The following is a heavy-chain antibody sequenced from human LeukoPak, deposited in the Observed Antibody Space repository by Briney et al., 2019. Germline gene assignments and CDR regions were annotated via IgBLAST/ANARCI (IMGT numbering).Heavy chain of an antibody. CDR3: ARDPTPYSSGRSLWNFDY. CDR2: ISSSSSYI. V-gene: IGHV3-21*01. J-gene: IGHJ4*02. CDR1: GFTFSSYS. Sequence: GGSQRLSCAASGFTFSSYSMNWVRQAPGKGLEWVSSISSSSSYIYYADSVKGRFTISRDNAKNSLYLQMNSLRAEDTAVYYCARDPTPYSSGRSLWNFDYWGQGTLVTVSS. D-gene: IGHD6-19*01.